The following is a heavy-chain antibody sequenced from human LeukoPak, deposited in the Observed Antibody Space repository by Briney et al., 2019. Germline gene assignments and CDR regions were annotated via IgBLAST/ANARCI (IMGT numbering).Heavy chain of an antibody. D-gene: IGHD2-2*01. CDR1: GYSISSGYY. Sequence: PSETLSLTCTVSGYSISSGYYWGWIRRPPGKGLEWIGTIYRSGSTYYNPSLKSRVTISVDTSKNQSSLKLSSVTAADTAVYYCARDLGLVVVPAAIDYWGQGTLVTVSS. CDR2: IYRSGST. J-gene: IGHJ4*02. CDR3: ARDLGLVVVPAAIDY. V-gene: IGHV4-38-2*02.